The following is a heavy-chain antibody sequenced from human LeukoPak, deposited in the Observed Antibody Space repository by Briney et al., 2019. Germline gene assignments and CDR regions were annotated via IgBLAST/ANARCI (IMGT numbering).Heavy chain of an antibody. CDR3: ARSGSGYHPIDY. V-gene: IGHV1-18*01. CDR1: GYTFSSSG. D-gene: IGHD5-12*01. J-gene: IGHJ4*02. CDR2: ISPYNDDT. Sequence: ASVKVSCKASGYTFSSSGISWVRQAPGQGLEWMGWISPYNDDTRYEQTLQGRVTMTTDTSTNTVYMELRSLRSDDTAVYYCARSGSGYHPIDYWGQGTRVTVSS.